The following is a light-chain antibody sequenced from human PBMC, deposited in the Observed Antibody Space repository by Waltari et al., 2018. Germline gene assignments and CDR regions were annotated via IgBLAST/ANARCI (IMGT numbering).Light chain of an antibody. CDR1: HDIDNF. J-gene: IGKJ4*01. Sequence: DIKMTQSPSSLSASVGARVTISCQASHDIDNFLNWYQLKSGKAPKVLIYEGSNLETGVPSRFSGSGFGRDFTFTIINLQPEDIGTYYCQQYDSLPFTFGGGTKVE. CDR3: QQYDSLPFT. V-gene: IGKV1-33*01. CDR2: EGS.